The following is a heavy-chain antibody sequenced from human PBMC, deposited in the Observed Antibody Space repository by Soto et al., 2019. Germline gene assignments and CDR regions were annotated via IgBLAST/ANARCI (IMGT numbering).Heavy chain of an antibody. CDR1: GYTFTGYY. Sequence: GASVKVSCKASGYTFTGYYMHWVRQAPGQGLEWMGWINPNSGGTNYAQKFKGWVTMTRDTSISTAYMELSRLRSDDTAVYYCARDRGYYDYVWGSYRHYYFDYWGQGTLVTVSS. J-gene: IGHJ4*02. CDR2: INPNSGGT. D-gene: IGHD3-16*02. V-gene: IGHV1-2*04. CDR3: ARDRGYYDYVWGSYRHYYFDY.